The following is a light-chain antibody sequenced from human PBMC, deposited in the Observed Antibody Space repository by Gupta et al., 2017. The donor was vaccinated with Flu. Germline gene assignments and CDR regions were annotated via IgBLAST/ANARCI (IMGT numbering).Light chain of an antibody. CDR3: QQYYGPPRT. V-gene: IGKV4-1*01. Sequence: VMTQSPDSLSVSLGERATINCKSSQSVLYSSNNKNYIAWYQQKPGQPPKLLIYWASTRESGVPDRLSGSGSGTDFTLTISSLQAEDVAVYYCQQYYGPPRTFGQGTKVEIK. J-gene: IGKJ1*01. CDR1: QSVLYSSNNKNY. CDR2: WAS.